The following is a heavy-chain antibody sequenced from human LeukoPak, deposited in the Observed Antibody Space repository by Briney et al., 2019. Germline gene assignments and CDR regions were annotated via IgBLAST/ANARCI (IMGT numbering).Heavy chain of an antibody. CDR1: GFTFSSYA. D-gene: IGHD1-26*01. J-gene: IGHJ3*02. Sequence: GASLRLSCAASGFTFSSYAMSWVRQAPGKGLEWVSAISGSGGSTYYADSVKGRFTISRDNTKNTLYLQMNSLRAEDTAVYYCAKGPATHDAFDIWGQGTMVTVSS. CDR3: AKGPATHDAFDI. V-gene: IGHV3-23*01. CDR2: ISGSGGST.